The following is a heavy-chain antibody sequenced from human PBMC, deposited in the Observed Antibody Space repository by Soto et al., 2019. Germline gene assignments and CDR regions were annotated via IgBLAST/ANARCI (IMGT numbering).Heavy chain of an antibody. CDR2: ITDAGGRT. J-gene: IGHJ5*02. CDR1: GITFSGYA. CDR3: AKSVGTYGDNSERAERFDP. D-gene: IGHD4-17*01. V-gene: IGHV3-23*01. Sequence: HPGGSLTLSCAASGITFSGYAMTWVRQAPGKGLEWVSVITDAGGRTYYAASAKGRLTISRDNSKNTLYLQMHSLRAEDTAIYYCAKSVGTYGDNSERAERFDPWGQGTLVTVSS.